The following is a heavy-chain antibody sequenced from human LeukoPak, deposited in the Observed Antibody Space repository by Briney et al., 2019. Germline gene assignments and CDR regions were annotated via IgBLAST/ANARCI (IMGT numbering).Heavy chain of an antibody. Sequence: GGSLRLSCAASGFTFSSYWMSWVRQAPGKGLEWVANIKQDGSEKYYVDSVKGRFTISRDNAKNSLYLQMNSLRAEDTAVYYCAREGIVAAIVDYYYMDVWGKGTTVTVSS. CDR2: IKQDGSEK. CDR1: GFTFSSYW. D-gene: IGHD5-12*01. J-gene: IGHJ6*03. CDR3: AREGIVAAIVDYYYMDV. V-gene: IGHV3-7*01.